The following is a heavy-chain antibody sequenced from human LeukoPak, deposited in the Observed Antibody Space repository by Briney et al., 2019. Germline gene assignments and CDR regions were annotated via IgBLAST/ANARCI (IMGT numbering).Heavy chain of an antibody. CDR3: SRVGPSYYYYYMDA. CDR2: LKQDGSEQ. Sequence: PGGSLRLSCSASGYTPSTSWMTWVRHAPGKGLVWVANLKQDGSEQYTADSLKGRFSISRDNDKKLVFLQMNSLRVDDTAVYYCSRVGPSYYYYYMDAGGNGTTVIVSS. J-gene: IGHJ6*03. V-gene: IGHV3-7*01. CDR1: GYTPSTSW.